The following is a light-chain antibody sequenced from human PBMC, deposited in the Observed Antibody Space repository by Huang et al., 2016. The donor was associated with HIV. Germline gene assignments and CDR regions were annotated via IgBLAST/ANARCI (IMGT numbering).Light chain of an antibody. V-gene: IGKV1D-13*01. CDR3: QQFNHYPLT. J-gene: IGKJ4*01. Sequence: QLTQSPSSLSASVGDSVTITCRASQGISNTLAWYQQKPGKAPKLLIYDASSLQTGAPARFSGSGSGTDFTLTISSLQPEDCATYYCQQFNHYPLTFGGGTKVEIE. CDR1: QGISNT. CDR2: DAS.